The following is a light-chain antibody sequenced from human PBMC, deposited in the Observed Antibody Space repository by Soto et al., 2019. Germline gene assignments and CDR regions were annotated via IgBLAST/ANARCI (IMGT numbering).Light chain of an antibody. CDR3: QHYKMYSPWT. V-gene: IGKV1-5*01. CDR1: QNIRSR. Sequence: DFQMTQSPSTLSASVGDRVTITCRASQNIRSRLAWFQQKPGKAPKLLIYDVSSLQSGVPSRFSGSGSGTEFTLTISSLQPDDFATYYCQHYKMYSPWTFGQGTKVDIK. J-gene: IGKJ1*01. CDR2: DVS.